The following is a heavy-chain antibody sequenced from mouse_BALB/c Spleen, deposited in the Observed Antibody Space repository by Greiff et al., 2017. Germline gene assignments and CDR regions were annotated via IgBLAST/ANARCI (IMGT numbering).Heavy chain of an antibody. CDR1: GYTFTSYN. CDR3: ASEAYDKGAMDY. D-gene: IGHD2-3*01. V-gene: IGHV1-12*01. J-gene: IGHJ4*01. Sequence: QSGAELVKPGASVKMSCKASGYTFTSYNMHWVKQTPGQGLEWIGAINPGNGDTSYNQKFKDKATLTADKSSSTAYMKLSSLTSEDSAVYYCASEAYDKGAMDYWGQGTTVTVSS. CDR2: INPGNGDT.